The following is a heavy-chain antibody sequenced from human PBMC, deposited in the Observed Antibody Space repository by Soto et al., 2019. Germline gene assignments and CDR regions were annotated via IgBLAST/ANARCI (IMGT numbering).Heavy chain of an antibody. D-gene: IGHD3-22*01. CDR1: GGSISSYY. CDR3: ARSIDSSGYYFSNC. V-gene: IGHV4-59*01. Sequence: TLSLTCTVSGGSISSYYWSWIRQSPGKGLEWIGYIHYSGSTNYNPSLKSRVTISVDTSRNQFSLKLSPVTAADTAVYYCARSIDSSGYYFSNCWGQGTLVTVSS. CDR2: IHYSGST. J-gene: IGHJ4*02.